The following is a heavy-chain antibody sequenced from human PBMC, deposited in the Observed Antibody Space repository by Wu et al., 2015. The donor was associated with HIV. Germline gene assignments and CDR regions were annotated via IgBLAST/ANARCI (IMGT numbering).Heavy chain of an antibody. D-gene: IGHD6-13*01. V-gene: IGHV1-8*01. J-gene: IGHJ1*01. CDR2: MNPKSGST. CDR1: GYTFSAYN. CDR3: TRGAENLWGAEQQLEGGLVRPP. Sequence: QVQLVQSETEMKKPGASLKVSCKASGYTFSAYNINWVRQAPGQGLEWMGWMNPKSGSTGYAQQFQGRITLTRDTSINTAYMDLINLRSEDTAVYYCTRGAENLWGAEQQLEGGLVRPPGGPGTLVTISS.